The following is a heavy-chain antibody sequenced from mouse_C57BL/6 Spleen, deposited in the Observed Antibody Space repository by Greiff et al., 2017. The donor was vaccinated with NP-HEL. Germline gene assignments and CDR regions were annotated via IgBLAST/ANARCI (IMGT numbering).Heavy chain of an antibody. Sequence: EVKLVESGEGLVKPGGSLKLSCAASGFTFSSYAMSWVRQTPEKRLEWVAYISSGGDYIYYADTVKGRFTISRDNARNTLYLQMSSLKSEDTAMYYCTRSVYGSSYWYFDVWGTGTTVTVSS. CDR2: ISSGGDYI. V-gene: IGHV5-9-1*02. CDR3: TRSVYGSSYWYFDV. J-gene: IGHJ1*03. D-gene: IGHD1-1*01. CDR1: GFTFSSYA.